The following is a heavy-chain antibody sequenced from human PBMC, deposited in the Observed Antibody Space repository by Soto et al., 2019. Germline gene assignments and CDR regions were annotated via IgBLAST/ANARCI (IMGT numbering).Heavy chain of an antibody. Sequence: QVQLVQSGAELKKPGSSVKVSCKASGDTFSFYTINWVRQAPGLGLEWMGRVNPILSMSNYAQKFQGRVTRTAGKSTSAAYMGLRSLRSEDTAFYYCATSYGSGYRAFDYWGQGALVTVSS. CDR3: ATSYGSGYRAFDY. D-gene: IGHD3-10*01. CDR2: VNPILSMS. CDR1: GDTFSFYT. V-gene: IGHV1-69*02. J-gene: IGHJ4*02.